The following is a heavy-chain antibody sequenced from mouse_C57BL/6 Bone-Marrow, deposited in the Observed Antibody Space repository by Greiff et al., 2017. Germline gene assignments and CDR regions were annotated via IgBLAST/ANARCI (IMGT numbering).Heavy chain of an antibody. CDR1: GYSFTDYN. CDR2: INPDYGTT. CDR3: ARGYDYDYAMDY. V-gene: IGHV1-39*01. Sequence: ESGPELVKPGASVKISCKASGYSFTDYNMNWVKQSNGKSLEWIGVINPDYGTTSYNQKFKGKATLTVDQSSSTAYMRLNRLTSEDSAVYYCARGYDYDYAMDYWGQGTSVTVSS. D-gene: IGHD2-4*01. J-gene: IGHJ4*01.